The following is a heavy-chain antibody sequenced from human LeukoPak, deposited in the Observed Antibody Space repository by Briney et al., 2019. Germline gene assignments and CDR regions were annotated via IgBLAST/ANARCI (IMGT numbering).Heavy chain of an antibody. Sequence: ASVKVSCKASGYTFTGYYMHWVRQAPGQGLEWMGWINPNSGDTNYAQTFQGRVTMTRDTSINTAYMELTRLTSDDTAVYYCARVYSIRSFDYWGQGTLVTVSS. CDR3: ARVYSIRSFDY. V-gene: IGHV1-2*02. J-gene: IGHJ4*02. CDR1: GYTFTGYY. D-gene: IGHD2-15*01. CDR2: INPNSGDT.